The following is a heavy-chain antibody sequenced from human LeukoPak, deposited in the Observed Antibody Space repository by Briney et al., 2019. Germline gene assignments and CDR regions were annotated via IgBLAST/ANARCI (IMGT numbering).Heavy chain of an antibody. Sequence: PGRSLRLSCAASGFTFSSYVMHWVRQASGKGLEWVGRIGIKADNYATKYGASVKGRFIISRDDLQNVAYLQMDSLKVEDTAVYYCVNGMHYRFDPWGQGTLVTVSS. V-gene: IGHV3-73*01. CDR3: VNGMHYRFDP. J-gene: IGHJ5*02. CDR1: GFTFSSYV. CDR2: IGIKADNYAT. D-gene: IGHD1-26*01.